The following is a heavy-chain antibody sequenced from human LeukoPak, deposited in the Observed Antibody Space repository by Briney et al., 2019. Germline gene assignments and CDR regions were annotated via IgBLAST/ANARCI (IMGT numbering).Heavy chain of an antibody. CDR1: GGSISSSSYY. CDR3: AREGYCSSTSCYTGAFDI. Sequence: TSETLSLTCTVSGGSISSSSYYWGWIRQPPGKGLEWIGSIYYSGSTYYNPSLKSRVTISVDTSKNQFSLKLSSVTAADTAVYYCAREGYCSSTSCYTGAFDIWGQGTMVTVSS. V-gene: IGHV4-39*02. J-gene: IGHJ3*02. D-gene: IGHD2-2*02. CDR2: IYYSGST.